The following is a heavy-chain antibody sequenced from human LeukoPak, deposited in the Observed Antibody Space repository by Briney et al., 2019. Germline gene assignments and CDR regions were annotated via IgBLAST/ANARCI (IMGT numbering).Heavy chain of an antibody. CDR2: IIPIFGTA. V-gene: IGHV1-69*05. CDR3: ARDPRYCSSTSCYRSWFDP. CDR1: GGTFSSYA. Sequence: SVKVSCKASGGTFSSYAISWVRQAPGQGLEWMGGIIPIFGTANYAQKFQGRVTINTDESTSTAYMELSSLRSEDTAVYYCARDPRYCSSTSCYRSWFDPWGQGTLVTVSS. D-gene: IGHD2-2*01. J-gene: IGHJ5*02.